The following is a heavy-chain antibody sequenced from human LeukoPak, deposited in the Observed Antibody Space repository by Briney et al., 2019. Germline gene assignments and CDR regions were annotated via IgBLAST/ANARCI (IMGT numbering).Heavy chain of an antibody. CDR3: HSSSWYQDAFDI. CDR2: IYYSGST. V-gene: IGHV4-39*01. CDR1: GGSISSSSYY. D-gene: IGHD6-13*01. Sequence: SETLSLTCTVSGGSISSSSYYWGWIRQPPGKGLEWIGSIYYSGSTYYNPSLKSRVTISVDTSKNQFSLKLSSVTAADTAVNYCHSSSWYQDAFDIWGQGTMVTVSS. J-gene: IGHJ3*02.